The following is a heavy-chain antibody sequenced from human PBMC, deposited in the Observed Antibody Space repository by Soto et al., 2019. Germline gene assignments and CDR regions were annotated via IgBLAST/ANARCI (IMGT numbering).Heavy chain of an antibody. J-gene: IGHJ6*02. CDR1: GYTFTSYY. CDR2: INPSGGST. CDR3: ARGPPHHRSYYGMDV. Sequence: GASVKVSCKASGYTFTSYYMHWVRQAPGQGLEWMGIINPSGGSTSYAQKFQGRVTMTRDTSTSTVYMELSSLRAEDTAVYYCARGPPHHRSYYGMDVWGQGTTGTVSS. V-gene: IGHV1-46*01.